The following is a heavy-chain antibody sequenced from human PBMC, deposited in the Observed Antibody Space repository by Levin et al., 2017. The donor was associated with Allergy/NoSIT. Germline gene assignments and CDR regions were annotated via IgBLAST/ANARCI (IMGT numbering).Heavy chain of an antibody. CDR2: ISGSGGNT. V-gene: IGHV3-23*01. Sequence: LSLPCAASGFPFSSAVMSWVRPAPGKGLEWVSGISGSGGNTYYADSVKGRFTISRDNSKNMLSLQMNSLRAEDTALYYCAKGSYCSAGTCDSRLGYWGQGTLVTVSS. CDR3: AKGSYCSAGTCDSRLGY. D-gene: IGHD2-15*01. CDR1: GFPFSSAV. J-gene: IGHJ4*02.